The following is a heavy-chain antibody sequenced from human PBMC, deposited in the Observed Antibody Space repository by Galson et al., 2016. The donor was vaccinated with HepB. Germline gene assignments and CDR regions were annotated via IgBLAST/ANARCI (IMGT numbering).Heavy chain of an antibody. D-gene: IGHD5-24*01. CDR3: ARDGGGGYNLDY. J-gene: IGHJ4*02. V-gene: IGHV3-23*01. CDR2: ISGSGVNA. CDR1: GFTFSTYA. Sequence: SLRLSCAASGFTFSTYAMSWVRQAPGKGLEWASAISGSGVNAHYADSVKGRFTISRDNAKNSVYLQMNSLRDEDTAVYYCARDGGGGYNLDYWGQGTLVTVSS.